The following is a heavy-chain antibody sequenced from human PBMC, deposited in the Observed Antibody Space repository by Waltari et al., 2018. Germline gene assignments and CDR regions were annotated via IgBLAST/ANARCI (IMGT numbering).Heavy chain of an antibody. CDR2: INHSGST. CDR3: ARSPYGPYYYYYMDV. CDR1: GGSFSGYY. D-gene: IGHD3-16*01. Sequence: QVQLQQWGAGLLKPSETLSLTCAVYGGSFSGYYWSWIRQPPGKGLEWIGEINHSGSTNYNPSLKSRVTISVDTSKNQFSLKLSSVTAADTAVYYCARSPYGPYYYYYMDVWGKGTTVTVSS. J-gene: IGHJ6*03. V-gene: IGHV4-34*01.